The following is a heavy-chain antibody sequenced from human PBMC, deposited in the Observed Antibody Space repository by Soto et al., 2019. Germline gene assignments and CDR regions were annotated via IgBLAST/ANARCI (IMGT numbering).Heavy chain of an antibody. V-gene: IGHV5-51*01. CDR2: IYPGDSDT. D-gene: IGHD6-13*01. CDR3: ARSSRIAAALAFNI. Sequence: GESLKSSCKRFGNSFTRYWIGWVRQMPGKGLEWMGIIYPGDSDTRYSPSFQGQVTISADKSISTAYLQWSSLKASDTAMYYCARSSRIAAALAFNIWGQGTMVTV. J-gene: IGHJ3*02. CDR1: GNSFTRYW.